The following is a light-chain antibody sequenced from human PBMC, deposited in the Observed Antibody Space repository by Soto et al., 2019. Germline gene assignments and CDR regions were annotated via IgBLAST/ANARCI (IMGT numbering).Light chain of an antibody. CDR1: SSNIGINY. CDR2: DNN. Sequence: QSALTQPPSVSAAPGQKVTISCSGSSSNIGINYVSWYQHLPGTAPKLLIYDNNKRPSGIPDRFSGSKSGTSATLGITGLQTGDEADFYCGTWDSSLSAGVFGGGTKLTVL. J-gene: IGLJ2*01. V-gene: IGLV1-51*01. CDR3: GTWDSSLSAGV.